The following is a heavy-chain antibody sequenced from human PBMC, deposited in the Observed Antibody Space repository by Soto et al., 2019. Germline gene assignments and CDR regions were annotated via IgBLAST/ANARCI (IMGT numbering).Heavy chain of an antibody. Sequence: SETLSLTCTVSGCSISSYYWSWIRQPPGKGLEGVGYIYYSGSTNYNPSLQSRVTISVDKSKNQFCLKLSSVTAADTAVYYCARGKSAGTSSYPEYFQHWGQGTLVTVSS. J-gene: IGHJ1*01. V-gene: IGHV4-59*01. CDR1: GCSISSYY. CDR2: IYYSGST. D-gene: IGHD6-6*01. CDR3: ARGKSAGTSSYPEYFQH.